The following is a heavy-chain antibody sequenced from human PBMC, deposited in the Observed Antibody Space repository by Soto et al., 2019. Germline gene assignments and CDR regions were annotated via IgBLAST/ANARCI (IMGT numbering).Heavy chain of an antibody. D-gene: IGHD3-10*01. CDR2: IYYSGST. Sequence: SETLSLTCTVSGGSISSGGYYWSWIRQHPGKGLEWIGYIYYSGSTYYNPSLKSRVTVSVDTSKNQFSLKLSSVTAADTAVYYCARGFAGVLLWFGELYPWGQGTLVTVSS. V-gene: IGHV4-31*03. CDR3: ARGFAGVLLWFGELYP. J-gene: IGHJ5*02. CDR1: GGSISSGGYY.